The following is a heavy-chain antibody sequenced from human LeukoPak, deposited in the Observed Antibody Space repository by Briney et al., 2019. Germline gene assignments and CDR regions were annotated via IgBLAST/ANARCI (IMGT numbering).Heavy chain of an antibody. V-gene: IGHV4-59*01. CDR1: GGSISSYY. CDR2: IYYSGST. D-gene: IGHD6-19*01. J-gene: IGHJ4*02. Sequence: SETLSLTCTVSGGSISSYYWSWIRQPPGKGLEWIGYIYYSGSTNYNPSLKSRVTISVDTSKSQYSLKLSSVTAADTAVYYCAGQIAVAAFDYWGQGTLVTVSS. CDR3: AGQIAVAAFDY.